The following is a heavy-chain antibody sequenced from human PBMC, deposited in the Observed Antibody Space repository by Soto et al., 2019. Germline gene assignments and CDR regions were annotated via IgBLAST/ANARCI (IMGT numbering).Heavy chain of an antibody. Sequence: SETLSLTCTVSGGSISTYYCIWIRQPPLKGLEWIGYIYYSGSTNYNPSLKSRVTISVDTSKNQFSLKLSSVTAADTAMYYCARERELRLDYWGQGTLVTVSS. CDR1: GGSISTYY. J-gene: IGHJ4*02. V-gene: IGHV4-59*01. CDR2: IYYSGST. CDR3: ARERELRLDY. D-gene: IGHD1-7*01.